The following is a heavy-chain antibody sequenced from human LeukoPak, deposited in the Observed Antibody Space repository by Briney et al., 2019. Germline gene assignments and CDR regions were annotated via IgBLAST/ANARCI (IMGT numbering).Heavy chain of an antibody. CDR3: ARRDWGYYYTMDV. J-gene: IGHJ6*02. CDR1: GGSISSYY. V-gene: IGHV4-59*01. D-gene: IGHD3/OR15-3a*01. Sequence: SETLSLTCTVSGGSISSYYWSWIRQPPGKGLEWIGYIYYSGNTNYNSSLESRVTISVDTSKNQFSLRLNSVTAADTAVYYCARRDWGYYYTMDVWGQGTTVTVSS. CDR2: IYYSGNT.